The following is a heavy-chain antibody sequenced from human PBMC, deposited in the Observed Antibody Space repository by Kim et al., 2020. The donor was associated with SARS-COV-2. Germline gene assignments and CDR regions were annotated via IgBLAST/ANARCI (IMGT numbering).Heavy chain of an antibody. CDR3: ARGGGVYSFQH. V-gene: IGHV4-59*01. D-gene: IGHD3-16*01. CDR1: GGSISSYY. CDR2: IYYSGST. Sequence: SETLSLTCTVSGGSISSYYWSWIRQPPGKGLEWIGYIYYSGSTNYNPSLKSRVTISVDTSKNQFSLKLSSVTAADTAVYYCARGGGVYSFQHWGQGTLVTVSS. J-gene: IGHJ1*01.